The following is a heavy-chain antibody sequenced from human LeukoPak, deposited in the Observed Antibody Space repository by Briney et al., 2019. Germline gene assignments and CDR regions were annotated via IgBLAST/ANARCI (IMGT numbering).Heavy chain of an antibody. CDR1: GFTVSSNY. J-gene: IGHJ3*02. CDR3: ARRSSATPDAFDI. D-gene: IGHD6-19*01. CDR2: IYSGGST. V-gene: IGHV3-66*04. Sequence: GGSLRLSCAASGFTVSSNYMSWVRQAPGKGLEWVSVIYSGGSTYYADSVKGRFSISRDNSKNTLYLQMNSLRAEDTAVYYCARRSSATPDAFDIWGQGTMVTVSS.